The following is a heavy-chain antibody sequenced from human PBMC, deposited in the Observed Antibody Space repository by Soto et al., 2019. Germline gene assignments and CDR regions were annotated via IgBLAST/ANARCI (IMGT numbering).Heavy chain of an antibody. J-gene: IGHJ4*02. CDR3: ARGSYYYDISGYYHY. V-gene: IGHV4-30-4*01. CDR1: GGSISSGDYY. D-gene: IGHD3-22*01. Sequence: SETLSLTCTVSGGSISSGDYYWSWIRQPPGKGLEWIGYIYYSGSTYYNPSLKSRVTISVDTSKNQFSLKLSSVTAADTALYYCARGSYYYDISGYYHYWGQGPLVTVSP. CDR2: IYYSGST.